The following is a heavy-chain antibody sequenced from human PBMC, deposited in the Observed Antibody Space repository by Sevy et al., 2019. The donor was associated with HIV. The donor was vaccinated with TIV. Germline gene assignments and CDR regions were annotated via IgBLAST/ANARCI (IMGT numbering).Heavy chain of an antibody. V-gene: IGHV3-23*01. D-gene: IGHD3-22*01. J-gene: IGHJ4*02. CDR1: GFTFSSYA. CDR3: AKKRGDSSGYYLPDPFDY. Sequence: GGFLRLSCAASGFTFSSYAMSWVRQAPGKGLEWVSAISGSGGSTYYADSVKGRFTISRDNSKNTLYLQMNSLRAEDTAVYYCAKKRGDSSGYYLPDPFDYWGQGTLVTVSS. CDR2: ISGSGGST.